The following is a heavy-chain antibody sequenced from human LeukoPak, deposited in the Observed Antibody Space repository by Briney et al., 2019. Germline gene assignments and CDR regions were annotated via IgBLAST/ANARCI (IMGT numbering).Heavy chain of an antibody. J-gene: IGHJ5*02. D-gene: IGHD2-8*01. V-gene: IGHV4-39*07. Sequence: SETLSLTCNVSGDSIGRSTYYWGWVRQTPEKGLEWIGSIFYNGRTYYTPSLQSRVIMSLDTSKNQFSLRLKSVTDADTAMYYCAKGYTNGVNQEVWLDPWGQGTLVTVSS. CDR3: AKGYTNGVNQEVWLDP. CDR2: IFYNGRT. CDR1: GDSIGRSTYY.